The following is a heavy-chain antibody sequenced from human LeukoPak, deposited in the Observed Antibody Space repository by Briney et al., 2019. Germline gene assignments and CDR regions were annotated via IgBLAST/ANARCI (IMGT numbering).Heavy chain of an antibody. D-gene: IGHD3-22*01. CDR3: ARGRESSGLRDFDL. J-gene: IGHJ2*01. CDR2: IYYGGST. Sequence: SETLSLTCTVSGGPISSSSYYWGWLRQPPGKGLEWIGSIYYGGSTYYNPSLKSRVTISVDTSKNQLSLQLSSVTAADTAVYYCARGRESSGLRDFDLWGRGTLVTVSA. V-gene: IGHV4-39*07. CDR1: GGPISSSSYY.